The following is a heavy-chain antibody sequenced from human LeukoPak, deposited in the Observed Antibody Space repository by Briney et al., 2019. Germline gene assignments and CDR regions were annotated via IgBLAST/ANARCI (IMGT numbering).Heavy chain of an antibody. J-gene: IGHJ4*02. D-gene: IGHD3-10*01. CDR3: ARGRVPNY. V-gene: IGHV4-59*01. CDR1: GDSISNYY. CDR2: ISYSGST. Sequence: SETLSLTCTVSGDSISNYYWSWIRQPPGKGLGWIGYISYSGSTNSNPSLYSRVTISIDMSKNQFSLRLSSVTAADTAVYYCARGRVPNYWGQGTLVTVSS.